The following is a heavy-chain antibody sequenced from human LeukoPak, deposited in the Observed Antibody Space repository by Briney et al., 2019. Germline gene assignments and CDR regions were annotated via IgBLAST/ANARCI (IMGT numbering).Heavy chain of an antibody. CDR1: GVISSRYE. Sequence: PGGSLRLSCTPSGVISSRYEMHWVRQAPGKGLEWISYISGTGTTISYADSVKGRFTISRDNANNSLYLQLNSLRAEDTALYYCVRSYGMDVWGQGTTVTVSS. CDR2: ISGTGTTI. D-gene: IGHD3-16*01. V-gene: IGHV3-48*03. J-gene: IGHJ6*02. CDR3: VRSYGMDV.